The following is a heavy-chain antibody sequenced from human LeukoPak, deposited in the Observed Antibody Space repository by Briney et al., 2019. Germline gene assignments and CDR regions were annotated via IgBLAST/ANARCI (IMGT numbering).Heavy chain of an antibody. Sequence: PGGSLRLSXAASGFTFSSYAMSWVRQALGKGLEWISAISGSGGSTYYADSVKGRFTISRDNSKNTLYLQMNSLRAEDTAVYYCAKEARDGYKKDYFDYWGQGTLVTVSS. CDR3: AKEARDGYKKDYFDY. J-gene: IGHJ4*02. D-gene: IGHD5-24*01. CDR2: ISGSGGST. CDR1: GFTFSSYA. V-gene: IGHV3-23*01.